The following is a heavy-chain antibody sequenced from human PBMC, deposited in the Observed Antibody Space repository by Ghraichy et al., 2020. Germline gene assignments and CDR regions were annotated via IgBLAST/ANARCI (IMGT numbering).Heavy chain of an antibody. CDR2: IYYSGST. CDR1: GGSISSSSYY. D-gene: IGHD3-22*01. CDR3: ARQKAHIYDSSGYYSAFDI. V-gene: IGHV4-39*01. J-gene: IGHJ3*02. Sequence: SETLSLTCTVSGGSISSSSYYWGWIRQPPGKGLEWIGSIYYSGSTYYNPSLKSRVTISVDTSKNQFSLKLSSVTAADTAVYYCARQKAHIYDSSGYYSAFDIWGQGTMVTVSS.